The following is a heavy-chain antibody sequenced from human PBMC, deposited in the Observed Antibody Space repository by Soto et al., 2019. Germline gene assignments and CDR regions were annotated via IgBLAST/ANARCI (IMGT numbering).Heavy chain of an antibody. CDR2: ISAYNGNT. J-gene: IGHJ4*02. V-gene: IGHV1-18*01. D-gene: IGHD3-22*01. CDR1: GYTFTSYG. Sequence: GASVKVSCKASGYTFTSYGISWVRQAPGQGLEWMGWISAYNGNTNYAQKLQGRVTMTTDTSTSTAYMELRSLRSDDTAVYYCARDKGFTMIVVVSPGPFDYWGQGTLVTV. CDR3: ARDKGFTMIVVVSPGPFDY.